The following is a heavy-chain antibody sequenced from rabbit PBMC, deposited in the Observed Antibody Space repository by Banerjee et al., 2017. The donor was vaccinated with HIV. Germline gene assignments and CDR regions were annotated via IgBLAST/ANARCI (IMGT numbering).Heavy chain of an antibody. D-gene: IGHD2-1*01. CDR3: ARFLGAGDWTFNL. CDR1: GFSFSSYYF. J-gene: IGHJ4*01. CDR2: IDTGSSGST. V-gene: IGHV1S40*01. Sequence: QSLEESGGGLVKPGGTLTLTCTASGFSFSSYYFMCWVRQAPGKGLEWIGCIDTGSSGSTYYASWAKGRFTISKTSSTTVTLQMTSLTAADTATYFCARFLGAGDWTFNLWGPGTLVTVS.